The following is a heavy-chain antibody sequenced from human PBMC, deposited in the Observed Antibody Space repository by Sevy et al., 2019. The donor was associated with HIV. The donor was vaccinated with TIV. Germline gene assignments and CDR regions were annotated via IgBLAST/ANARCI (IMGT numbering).Heavy chain of an antibody. CDR2: IKCDGSNK. D-gene: IGHD2-21*01. CDR1: GFSFSSYG. Sequence: GGSLRLSCAASGFSFSSYGMHWVRQAPGKGLEWVAYIKCDGSNKDYADSVKGRFTISRDNSKNTLDLQMNSLRGEDTDVYYCVKEGGGEGGDHWGQGTLVTVSS. J-gene: IGHJ4*02. V-gene: IGHV3-30*02. CDR3: VKEGGGEGGDH.